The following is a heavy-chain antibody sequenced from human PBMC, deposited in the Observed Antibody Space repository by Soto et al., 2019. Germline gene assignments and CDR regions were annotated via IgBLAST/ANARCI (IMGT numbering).Heavy chain of an antibody. CDR1: GITFKNIA. D-gene: IGHD3-16*01. CDR3: LTGSHAYFDY. V-gene: IGHV3-23*01. Sequence: EVHLLESGGGLVHPGGSLRLSCAASGITFKNIAMSWVRQAPGKGLEWVATIRGSGGRTDYADSVRGRFTISRDTSNHTVYLQLNSLRSEDTAFYHCLTGSHAYFDYWGQGTLVTVSP. CDR2: IRGSGGRT. J-gene: IGHJ4*02.